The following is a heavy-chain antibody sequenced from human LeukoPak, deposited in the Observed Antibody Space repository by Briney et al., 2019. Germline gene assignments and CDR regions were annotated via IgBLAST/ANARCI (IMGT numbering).Heavy chain of an antibody. CDR3: AKASRYYDIVTLDY. D-gene: IGHD3-9*01. CDR2: ISGSGGST. CDR1: GITFSSYA. V-gene: IGHV3-23*01. J-gene: IGHJ4*02. Sequence: PGGSLRLSCAASGITFSSYAMSWVRQAPGKGLEWVSAISGSGGSTYYADSVKGRFTISRDISKNTLYLQMNSLRAEDTAVYYCAKASRYYDIVTLDYWGQGTLVTVSS.